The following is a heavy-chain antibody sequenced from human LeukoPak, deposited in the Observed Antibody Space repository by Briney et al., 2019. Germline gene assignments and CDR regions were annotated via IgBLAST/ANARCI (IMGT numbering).Heavy chain of an antibody. CDR2: IYYSGST. J-gene: IGHJ6*03. CDR3: ARSYGEYYYYYYMDV. V-gene: IGHV4-31*03. Sequence: SSETLSLTCTVSGGSISSGGYYWSWIRQDPGKVLEWIGYIYYSGSTYYNPSLKSRVTISVDTSKNQFSLKLSSVTAADTAVYYCARSYGEYYYYYYMDVWGKGTTVTVSS. CDR1: GGSISSGGYY. D-gene: IGHD3-10*01.